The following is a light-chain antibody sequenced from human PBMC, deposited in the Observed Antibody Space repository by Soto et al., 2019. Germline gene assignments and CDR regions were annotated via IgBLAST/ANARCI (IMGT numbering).Light chain of an antibody. CDR3: QHPSSYPPFT. J-gene: IGKJ2*01. CDR2: SAS. V-gene: IGKV1-9*01. Sequence: DIQLTQSPSFLSATVEDRVTITCRASQGMSSYLAWYRQSPGKAPELLIYSASTLQTGVPSRFSGSGSGTEFTLTLSSLQPEDVATYYCQHPSSYPPFTFGQGTKLEIK. CDR1: QGMSSY.